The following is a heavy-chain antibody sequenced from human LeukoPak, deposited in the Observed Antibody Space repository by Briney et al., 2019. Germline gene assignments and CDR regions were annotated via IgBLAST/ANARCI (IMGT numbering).Heavy chain of an antibody. V-gene: IGHV1-18*01. CDR2: GNNYNGNT. J-gene: IGHJ3*02. CDR1: GYTVTSYG. D-gene: IGHD3-3*01. CDR3: ARTYYDFWSGPGFPFDI. Sequence: ASVTVSCKASGYTVTSYGISWVRQPPAQGLEWMGWGNNYNGNTNCAQKLQGGVTMTTDTSTGTAYIGVRSLRSHGTAVYYCARTYYDFWSGPGFPFDIWGQGTMVTVSS.